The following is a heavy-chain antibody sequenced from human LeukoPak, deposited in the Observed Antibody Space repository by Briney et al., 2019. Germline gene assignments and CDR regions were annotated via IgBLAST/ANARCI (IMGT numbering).Heavy chain of an antibody. J-gene: IGHJ4*02. CDR1: GFTFSSYW. CDR2: INSDGSST. V-gene: IGHV3-74*01. D-gene: IGHD3-9*01. CDR3: ARDYHYDILTGYFDY. Sequence: PGGSLRLSCAASGFTFSSYWMHWVRQAPGKGLVWVSRINSDGSSTSYADSVKGRFTISRDNAKNTLYLQMNSLRAEDTAVYYCARDYHYDILTGYFDYWGQGTLVTVSS.